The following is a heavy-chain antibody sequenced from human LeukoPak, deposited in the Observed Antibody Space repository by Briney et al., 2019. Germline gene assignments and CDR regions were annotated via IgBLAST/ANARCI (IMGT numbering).Heavy chain of an antibody. Sequence: GGSLRISCLASGLMFDDYAMHWVRQVPGRGLEWVSLISGDAVSSFYTDSVKGRFTISRDNNNSSLSLQMRRLTTEDTAFYYCLREQCSTTSEYFDNWGPKSLVTVSS. D-gene: IGHD1-26*01. CDR2: ISGDAVSS. CDR3: LREQCSTTSEYFDN. V-gene: IGHV3-43*02. J-gene: IGHJ4*01. CDR1: GLMFDDYA.